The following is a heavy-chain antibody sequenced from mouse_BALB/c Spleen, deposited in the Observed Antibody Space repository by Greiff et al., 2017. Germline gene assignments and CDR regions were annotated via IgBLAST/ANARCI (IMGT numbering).Heavy chain of an antibody. V-gene: IGHV1-80*01. CDR1: GYAFSSYW. J-gene: IGHJ3*01. D-gene: IGHD2-14*01. Sequence: VKLVESGAELVRPGSSVKISCKASGYAFSSYWMNWVKQRPGQGLEWIGQIYPGDGDTNYNGKFKGKATLTADKSSSTAYMQLSSLTSEDSAVYFCAYYRYDASWFAYWGQGTLVTVSA. CDR3: AYYRYDASWFAY. CDR2: IYPGDGDT.